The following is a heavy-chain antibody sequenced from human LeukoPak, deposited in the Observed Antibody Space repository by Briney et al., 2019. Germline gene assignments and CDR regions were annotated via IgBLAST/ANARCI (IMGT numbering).Heavy chain of an antibody. V-gene: IGHV4-34*01. Sequence: SETLSLTCAVYGGSFSGYYWSWIRQPPGKGLEWIGEINHSGSTNYNPSLKSRVTISVDTSKNQFSLKLSSVTAADTAVYYCARRQNYDFWSGYHRPSNAFDIWGQGTMVTVSS. CDR1: GGSFSGYY. CDR3: ARRQNYDFWSGYHRPSNAFDI. D-gene: IGHD3-3*01. J-gene: IGHJ3*02. CDR2: INHSGST.